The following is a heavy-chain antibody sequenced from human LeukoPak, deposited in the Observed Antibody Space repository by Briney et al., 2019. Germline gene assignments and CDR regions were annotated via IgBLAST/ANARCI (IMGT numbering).Heavy chain of an antibody. Sequence: SQTLSLTCAVSGGSISSGGYSWSWIRQPPGKGLEWIGYIYHSGSTYYNPSLKSRVTISVDRSKNQFSLKLSSVTAADTAVYYCARMGGGYAFDIWGQGTTVTVSS. CDR3: ARMGGGYAFDI. CDR1: GGSISSGGYS. V-gene: IGHV4-30-2*01. J-gene: IGHJ3*02. CDR2: IYHSGST. D-gene: IGHD1-26*01.